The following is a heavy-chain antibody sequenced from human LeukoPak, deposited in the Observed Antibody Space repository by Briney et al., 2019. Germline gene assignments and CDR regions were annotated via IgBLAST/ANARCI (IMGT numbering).Heavy chain of an antibody. CDR2: ISSTITTI. CDR1: GLKFSGHY. CDR3: ARGDCSATSCYYFDN. Sequence: GGSLRLSCAASGLKFSGHYMSWIRQAPGKGLEWISYISSTITTIYYADSVKGRFTISRDNAKNSLYLQMSSLRAEDTAVYYCARGDCSATSCYYFDNWGQGTLVTVSS. V-gene: IGHV3-11*04. J-gene: IGHJ4*02. D-gene: IGHD2-15*01.